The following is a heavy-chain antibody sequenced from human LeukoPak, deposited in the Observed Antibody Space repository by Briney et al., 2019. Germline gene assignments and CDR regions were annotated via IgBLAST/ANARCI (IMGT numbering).Heavy chain of an antibody. V-gene: IGHV3-11*01. D-gene: IGHD3-10*01. J-gene: IGHJ4*02. CDR1: GFSISDHY. CDR2: VTSSGNST. CDR3: TRERRGSYYAFES. Sequence: GGSLRLSCAASGFSISDHYMSWIRQSPGKGLEWISYVTSSGNSTKYADSVKGRFTISRGNAKNSVALQMNSLRAEDTAVYYCTRERRGSYYAFESWGQGTLVTVSS.